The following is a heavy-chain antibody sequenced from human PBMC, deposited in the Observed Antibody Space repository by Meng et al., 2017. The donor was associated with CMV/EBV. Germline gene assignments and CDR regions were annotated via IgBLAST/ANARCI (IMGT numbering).Heavy chain of an antibody. CDR1: GFTFSSYA. CDR2: ISYDGSNK. Sequence: GGSLRLSCAASGFTFSSYAMHWVRQAPGKGLEWVAVISYDGSNKYYADSVKGRFTISRDNSKNTLYLQMNSLRAEDTAVYYCARFHYYYGMDVWGQGTTVTVSS. V-gene: IGHV3-30-3*01. J-gene: IGHJ6*02. CDR3: ARFHYYYGMDV.